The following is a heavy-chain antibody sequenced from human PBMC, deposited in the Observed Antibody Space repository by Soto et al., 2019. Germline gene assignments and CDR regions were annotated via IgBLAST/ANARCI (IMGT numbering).Heavy chain of an antibody. CDR2: INPSGDST. Sequence: ASVKVSCKASGYTFTSYYIHWVRQAPGQGLEWMGIINPSGDSTNYAQKFQGRVTMTRDTSTSTVYMELSRLRSEDTAVYYCAQSASSYASGGGHFDLWGQGPLVTVSS. CDR1: GYTFTSYY. D-gene: IGHD2-8*02. J-gene: IGHJ4*02. V-gene: IGHV1-46*01. CDR3: AQSASSYASGGGHFDL.